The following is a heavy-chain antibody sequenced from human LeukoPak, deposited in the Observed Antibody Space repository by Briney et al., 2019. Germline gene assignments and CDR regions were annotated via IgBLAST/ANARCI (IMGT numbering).Heavy chain of an antibody. CDR3: ASLCSSTSCYTDWFDP. Sequence: GGSLRLSCAASGFTFSSYSMNWVRQAPGKGLEWVSYISSSSSTIYYADSVKGRFTISRDNAKNSLYLQMNSLRAEDTAVYYCASLCSSTSCYTDWFDPWGQGTLVTVSS. J-gene: IGHJ5*02. CDR2: ISSSSSTI. V-gene: IGHV3-48*01. CDR1: GFTFSSYS. D-gene: IGHD2-2*02.